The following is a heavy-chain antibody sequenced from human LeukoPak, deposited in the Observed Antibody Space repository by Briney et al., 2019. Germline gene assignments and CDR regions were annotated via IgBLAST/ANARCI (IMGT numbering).Heavy chain of an antibody. CDR3: TKDLPDDGDCIGGY. Sequence: GGSLRLSCAASGFTFSSFAMSWVRQAPGKGLEWVSTISGSGDNTYYADSVKGRFTFSRDNSKNTLYLQRNSLRAEDTALYYFTKDLPDDGDCIGGYWGQGTLVSLSS. J-gene: IGHJ4*02. V-gene: IGHV3-23*01. CDR2: ISGSGDNT. D-gene: IGHD4-17*01. CDR1: GFTFSSFA.